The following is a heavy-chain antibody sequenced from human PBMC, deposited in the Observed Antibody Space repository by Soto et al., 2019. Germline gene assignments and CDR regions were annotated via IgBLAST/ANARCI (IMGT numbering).Heavy chain of an antibody. Sequence: ASVQVSCQASGYTFTGYYMHWVRQAPGQGLEWMGWINPNSGGTNYAQKFQGRVTMTRDTSISTAYMELRRLRSDDTAVYYCARVKVVVVAATREYYFDYWGQGTLVTVSS. J-gene: IGHJ4*02. CDR1: GYTFTGYY. V-gene: IGHV1-2*02. CDR3: ARVKVVVVAATREYYFDY. D-gene: IGHD2-15*01. CDR2: INPNSGGT.